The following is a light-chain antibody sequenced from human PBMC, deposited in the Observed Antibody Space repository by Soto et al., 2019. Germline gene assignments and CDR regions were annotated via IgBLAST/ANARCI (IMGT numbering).Light chain of an antibody. CDR3: QNYNAYWT. J-gene: IGKJ1*01. CDR2: DAS. Sequence: DIQMTQSPSTLSVSVVDRVTITFRASQSISSWLAWYQQKPGKAPKLLIYDASSLESGVPSRFSGSGSGTEFTLTISSLQPDDFATYYCQNYNAYWTFGQGTKVDIK. CDR1: QSISSW. V-gene: IGKV1-5*01.